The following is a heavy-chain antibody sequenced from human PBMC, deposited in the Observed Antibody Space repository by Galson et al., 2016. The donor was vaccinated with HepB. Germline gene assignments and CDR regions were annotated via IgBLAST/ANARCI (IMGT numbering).Heavy chain of an antibody. CDR3: ARDSAATGPENWFDP. D-gene: IGHD1-1*01. CDR2: LYDSGNT. CDR1: GGSVSSGDFY. J-gene: IGHJ5*02. Sequence: SETLSLTCTVSGGSVSSGDFYWGWLRQPPGKGLEWIGYLYDSGNTNYNSSLKSRVTISVDTSKNQFSLKLRSVTAADTAVYYCARDSAATGPENWFDPWGQGTLVTVSS. V-gene: IGHV4-61*08.